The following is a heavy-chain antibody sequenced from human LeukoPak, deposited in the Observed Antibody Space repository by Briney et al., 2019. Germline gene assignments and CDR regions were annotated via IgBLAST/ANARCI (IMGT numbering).Heavy chain of an antibody. Sequence: ASVKVSCKASGYTFTSYYIHWVRQAPGQGLEWMGIINPSGGSTSYAQKFQGRVTMTRDTSTSTVYMELSSLRSEDTAVYYCARARIYDFWSGYYPFDYWGQGTLVTVSS. CDR2: INPSGGST. J-gene: IGHJ4*02. CDR1: GYTFTSYY. D-gene: IGHD3-3*01. CDR3: ARARIYDFWSGYYPFDY. V-gene: IGHV1-46*01.